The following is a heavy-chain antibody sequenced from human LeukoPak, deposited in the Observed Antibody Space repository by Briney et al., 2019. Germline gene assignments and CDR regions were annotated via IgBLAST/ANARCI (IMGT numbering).Heavy chain of an antibody. D-gene: IGHD3-9*01. J-gene: IGHJ5*01. CDR3: ARGPNYDILTGYYVGQPCDS. CDR1: GYTFTGYY. CDR2: INPNSGGT. V-gene: IGHV1-2*02. Sequence: ASVKVSCKASGYTFTGYYMHWVRQAPGQGLEWMGWINPNSGGTNYAQKFQGRVTMTRDTSISTAYMELSRLRSDDTAVYYCARGPNYDILTGYYVGQPCDSWGQGTLVTVSS.